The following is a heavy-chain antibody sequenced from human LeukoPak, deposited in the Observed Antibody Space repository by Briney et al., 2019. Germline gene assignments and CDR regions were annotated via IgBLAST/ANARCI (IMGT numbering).Heavy chain of an antibody. CDR2: ISSSSSII. CDR3: ARGIPADY. CDR1: GFTFSSFS. D-gene: IGHD6-13*01. V-gene: IGHV3-48*01. J-gene: IGHJ4*02. Sequence: GGSLRLSCTASGFTFSSFSMNWVRQPPGKGLERVSSISSSSSIIYYADSVKGRFTISRDNAKNSLYLQINSLRGEDTAVYYCARGIPADYWGQGTLVTVSS.